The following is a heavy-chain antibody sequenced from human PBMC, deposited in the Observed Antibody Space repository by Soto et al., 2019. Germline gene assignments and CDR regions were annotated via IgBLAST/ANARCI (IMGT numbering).Heavy chain of an antibody. D-gene: IGHD1-26*01. CDR1: GGSVSSGSYY. Sequence: SETLSLTCSVSGGSVSSGSYYWSWIRQPPGRGLEWLGYISYSGSTNYNPSLKSRVTISVDTSENQFSLKRSSVTAADTAVYYCAREPSDFGLSGGRPYYFDYWDQGTLVTFSS. CDR3: AREPSDFGLSGGRPYYFDY. CDR2: ISYSGST. J-gene: IGHJ4*02. V-gene: IGHV4-61*01.